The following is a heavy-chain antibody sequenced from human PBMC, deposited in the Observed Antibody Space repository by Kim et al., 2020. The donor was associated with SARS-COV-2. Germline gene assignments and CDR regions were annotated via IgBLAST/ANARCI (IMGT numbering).Heavy chain of an antibody. V-gene: IGHV3-30*18. D-gene: IGHD1-26*01. CDR1: GFTFSSYG. CDR3: AKDRIVGATYFDY. CDR2: ISYDGSNK. J-gene: IGHJ4*02. Sequence: GGSLRLSCAASGFTFSSYGMHWVRQAPGKGLEWVAVISYDGSNKYYADSVKGRFTISRDNSKNTLYLQMNSLRAEDTAVYYCAKDRIVGATYFDYWGQGTLVTVSS.